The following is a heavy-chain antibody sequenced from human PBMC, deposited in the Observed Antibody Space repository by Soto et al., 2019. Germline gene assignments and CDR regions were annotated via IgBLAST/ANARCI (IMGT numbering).Heavy chain of an antibody. D-gene: IGHD6-13*01. J-gene: IGHJ4*02. CDR2: IIPIFGTA. CDR3: SRGHSSSWYY. V-gene: IGHV1-69*12. Sequence: QVQLVQSGAEVKKPRYSVKVSCKASGGICSKKAISWVRQAPGQGREWMGGIIPIFGTAKYAQKFQGRVTITADESTSTAYMELSSLRSEDTAVYYCSRGHSSSWYYWGQGTLVTVSS. CDR1: GGICSKKA.